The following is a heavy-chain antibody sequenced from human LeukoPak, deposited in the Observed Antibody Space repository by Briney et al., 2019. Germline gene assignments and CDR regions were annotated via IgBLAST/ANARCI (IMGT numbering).Heavy chain of an antibody. CDR3: ARGFPGWNGRYDAFDI. CDR2: ISYTGTYI. D-gene: IGHD1-1*01. CDR1: AFSLSAYN. V-gene: IGHV3-21*01. Sequence: PGGSLRLSCAASAFSLSAYNMNWVRQAPGKGLEWVSSISYTGTYIYYADSVKGRFTISRDNAQNSLYLQMNSLRAEDTAVYYCARGFPGWNGRYDAFDIWGQGTMVTVSS. J-gene: IGHJ3*02.